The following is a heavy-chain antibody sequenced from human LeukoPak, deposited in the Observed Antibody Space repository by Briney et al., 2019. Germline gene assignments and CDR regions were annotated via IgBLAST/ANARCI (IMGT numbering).Heavy chain of an antibody. V-gene: IGHV1-18*01. CDR3: ARRPPYCGGDCYADY. D-gene: IGHD2-21*02. Sequence: ASVKVSCKASGYTFTSYGISWVRQAPGQGLAWMGWISAYNGNTNYAQKLQGRVTMTTDTSTSTAYMELRSLRSDDTAVYYCARRPPYCGGDCYADYWGQGTLVTVSS. J-gene: IGHJ4*02. CDR2: ISAYNGNT. CDR1: GYTFTSYG.